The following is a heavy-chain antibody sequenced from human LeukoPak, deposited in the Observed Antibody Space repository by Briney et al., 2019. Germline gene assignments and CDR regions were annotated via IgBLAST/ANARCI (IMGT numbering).Heavy chain of an antibody. J-gene: IGHJ4*02. CDR2: IIPILGIA. V-gene: IGHV1-69*02. Sequence: ASVTVSCKASGGTFSSYTISWVRQAPGQGLEWMGRIIPILGIANYAQKFQGRVTITADKSTSTAYMELSSLRSEDTAVYYCARSPSPPGCSSTSCYTFEPRFLDYWGQGTLVTVSS. D-gene: IGHD2-2*02. CDR3: ARSPSPPGCSSTSCYTFEPRFLDY. CDR1: GGTFSSYT.